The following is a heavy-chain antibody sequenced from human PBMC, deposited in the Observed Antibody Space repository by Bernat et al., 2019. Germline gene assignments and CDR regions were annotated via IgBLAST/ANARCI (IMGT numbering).Heavy chain of an antibody. CDR3: ARILIAAGLDY. CDR2: IGATGVTT. V-gene: IGHV3-23*01. J-gene: IGHJ4*02. Sequence: EVQLLESGGDLVQPGGSLKLSCAASGFTFSTYPMSWVRQAPGKGLEWVSSIGATGVTTYYADSVRGRFAISRDNSRNTLYLQMDSLRAEDTAVYYCARILIAAGLDYWGQGTLVTVSS. D-gene: IGHD6-6*01. CDR1: GFTFSTYP.